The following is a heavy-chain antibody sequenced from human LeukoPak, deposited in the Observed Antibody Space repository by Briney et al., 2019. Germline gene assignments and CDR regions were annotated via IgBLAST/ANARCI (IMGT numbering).Heavy chain of an antibody. CDR1: GFTFSSYS. V-gene: IGHV3-30-3*01. CDR3: ARDGSVLRDWSFDL. D-gene: IGHD4/OR15-4a*01. CDR2: ISYDGSNR. Sequence: PGGSLRLSSAASGFTFSSYSIHWVRQAPGKGLEWVAVISYDGSNRYYADSVKGRFTISRDTSKNSLYLQMNSLRAEDTAVYYCARDGSVLRDWSFDLWGRGTLVTVSS. J-gene: IGHJ2*01.